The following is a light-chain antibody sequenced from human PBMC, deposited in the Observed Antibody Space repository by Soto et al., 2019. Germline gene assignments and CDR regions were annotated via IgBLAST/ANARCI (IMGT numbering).Light chain of an antibody. CDR3: HQYSSSTKT. CDR2: GAS. V-gene: IGKV3-20*01. J-gene: IGKJ1*01. Sequence: EIVLTQSPGPLSLSPGERATLSCSASQSVSSTYLAWYQQRPGQAPRLLIYGASSRATGIPDRFSGSGSGTDFTLTISRLEPEDFAVYYCHQYSSSTKTFGQGTKVDI. CDR1: QSVSSTY.